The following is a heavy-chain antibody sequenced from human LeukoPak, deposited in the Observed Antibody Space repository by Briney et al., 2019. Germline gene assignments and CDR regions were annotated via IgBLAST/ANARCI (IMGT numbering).Heavy chain of an antibody. D-gene: IGHD3/OR15-3a*01. CDR2: TSYSGST. CDR3: ARLPYTGLLIDC. CDR1: GASISTNNYF. Sequence: SETLSLTCTVSGASISTNNYFWGWIRQPPGKGLEWIGTTSYSGSTYYNPSLKSRVTISVDTSKNQFSLELSSVTAADTAVFYCARLPYTGLLIDCWGQGTLVTVSS. J-gene: IGHJ4*02. V-gene: IGHV4-39*01.